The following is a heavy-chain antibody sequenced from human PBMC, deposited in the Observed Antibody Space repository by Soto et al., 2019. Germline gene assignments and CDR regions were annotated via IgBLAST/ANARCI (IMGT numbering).Heavy chain of an antibody. V-gene: IGHV4-30-2*01. CDR2: IYHSGST. CDR1: GGSISSGGYS. CDR3: ARGITIFGVVKGGGMDV. Sequence: TLSLTCAVSGGSISSGGYSWSWIRQPPGEGLEWIGYIYHSGSTYYNPSLKSRVTISVDRSKNQFSLKLSSVTAADTAVYYCARGITIFGVVKGGGMDVWGQGTTVTVSS. D-gene: IGHD3-3*01. J-gene: IGHJ6*02.